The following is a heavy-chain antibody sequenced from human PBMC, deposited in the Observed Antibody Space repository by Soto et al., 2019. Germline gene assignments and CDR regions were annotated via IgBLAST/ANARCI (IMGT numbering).Heavy chain of an antibody. D-gene: IGHD6-13*01. V-gene: IGHV1-69*13. CDR3: ARRNSSSWQQAPYYYYGMDV. CDR2: IIPIFGTA. J-gene: IGHJ6*02. CDR1: GGTFSSYA. Sequence: GASVKVSCKASGGTFSSYAISWVRQAPGQGLEWMGGIIPIFGTANYAQKFQGRVTITADESTSTAYMELSSLRSEDTAVYYCARRNSSSWQQAPYYYYGMDVWGQGTTVTVSS.